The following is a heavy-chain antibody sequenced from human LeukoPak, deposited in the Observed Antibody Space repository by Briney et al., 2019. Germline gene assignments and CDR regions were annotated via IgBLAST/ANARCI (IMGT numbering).Heavy chain of an antibody. CDR2: INSDGSST. J-gene: IGHJ5*02. D-gene: IGHD1-26*01. CDR3: ARDPTEVVGADGSWFDP. CDR1: GFDFNNYA. Sequence: GGSLRLSCAASGFDFNNYAMTWVRQAPGKGLVWVSRINSDGSSTSYADSVKGRFTISRDNAKNTLYLQMNSLRAEDTAVYYCARDPTEVVGADGSWFDPWGQGTLVTVSS. V-gene: IGHV3-74*01.